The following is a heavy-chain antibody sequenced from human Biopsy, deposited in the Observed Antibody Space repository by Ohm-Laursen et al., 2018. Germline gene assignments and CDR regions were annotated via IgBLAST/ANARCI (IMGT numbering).Heavy chain of an antibody. CDR3: ARLTGDPSY. J-gene: IGHJ4*02. CDR1: GGSIKSYY. Sequence: PSDTLSLTCTVSGGSIKSYYWNWIRQSPGKGLEWIGSIYYTGHTNYNPSLKSRATISVDTSKNQFSLKVISVTAADTAVYYCARLTGDPSYWGQGILVTVSS. CDR2: IYYTGHT. V-gene: IGHV4-59*07. D-gene: IGHD7-27*01.